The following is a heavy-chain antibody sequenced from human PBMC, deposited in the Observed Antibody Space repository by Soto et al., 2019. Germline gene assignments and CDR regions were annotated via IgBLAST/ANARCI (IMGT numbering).Heavy chain of an antibody. V-gene: IGHV3-74*01. D-gene: IGHD4-17*01. J-gene: IGHJ4*02. CDR3: ARWWDYGDCLDY. Sequence: EVQLVESGGGLVQPGGPLRLSCAASGFTFSSYWMHWVRQAPGKGLVWVSRINSDGSSTSYADSVKGRFTISRDNAKNTLYLQMNSLRAEDTAVYYCARWWDYGDCLDYWGQGTLVTVSS. CDR2: INSDGSST. CDR1: GFTFSSYW.